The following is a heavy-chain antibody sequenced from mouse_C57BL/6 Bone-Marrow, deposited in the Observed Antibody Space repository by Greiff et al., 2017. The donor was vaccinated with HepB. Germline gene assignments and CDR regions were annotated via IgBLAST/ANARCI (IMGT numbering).Heavy chain of an antibody. J-gene: IGHJ3*01. CDR2: IWSGGST. CDR1: GFSLTSYG. Sequence: QVHVKQSGPGLVQPSQSLSITCTVSGFSLTSYGVHWVRQPPGKGLEWLGVIWSGGSTDYNAAFISRLSISKDNSKSQVFFKMNSLQADDTAIYYCAKNTPLYDYPAWFAYWGQGTLVTVSA. CDR3: AKNTPLYDYPAWFAY. D-gene: IGHD2-4*01. V-gene: IGHV2-4*01.